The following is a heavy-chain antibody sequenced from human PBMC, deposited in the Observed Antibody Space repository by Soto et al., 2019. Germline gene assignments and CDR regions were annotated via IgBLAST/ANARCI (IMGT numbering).Heavy chain of an antibody. D-gene: IGHD3-22*01. Sequence: GGSLRLSWAAAGFTFSSYSMNWVRQAPGKGLEWVSSISSSSSYIYYADSVKGRFTISRDNAKNSLYLQMNSLRAEDTAVYYCARELLWDSSGSSLGYWGQGTLVTVSS. V-gene: IGHV3-21*01. CDR2: ISSSSSYI. J-gene: IGHJ4*02. CDR3: ARELLWDSSGSSLGY. CDR1: GFTFSSYS.